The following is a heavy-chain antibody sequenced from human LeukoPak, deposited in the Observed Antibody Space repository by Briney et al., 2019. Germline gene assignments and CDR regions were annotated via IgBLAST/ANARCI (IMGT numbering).Heavy chain of an antibody. CDR2: ISAYNGNT. D-gene: IGHD3-16*01. CDR1: GYSFTSNY. V-gene: IGHV1-18*04. J-gene: IGHJ3*02. CDR3: ARGWFVGGSPGPVAFDI. Sequence: ASVKVSCKASGYSFTSNYIHWVRQAPGQGLEWMGWISAYNGNTNYAQKLQGRVTMTTDTSTSTAYMELRSLRSDDTAVYYCARGWFVGGSPGPVAFDIWGQGTMVTVSS.